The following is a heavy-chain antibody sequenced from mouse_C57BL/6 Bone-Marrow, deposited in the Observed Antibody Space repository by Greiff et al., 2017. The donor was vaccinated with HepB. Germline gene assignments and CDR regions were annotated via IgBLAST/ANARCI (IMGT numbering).Heavy chain of an antibody. CDR2: IYPGDGDT. J-gene: IGHJ2*01. CDR3: ARGKNYGSSRFDY. V-gene: IGHV1-82*01. Sequence: QVQLKESGPELVKPGASVKISCKASGYAFSSSWMNWVKQRPGKGLEWIGRIYPGDGDTNYNGKFKGKATLTADKSSSTAYMQLSSLTSEDSAVYFCARGKNYGSSRFDYWGQGTTLTVSS. CDR1: GYAFSSSW. D-gene: IGHD1-1*01.